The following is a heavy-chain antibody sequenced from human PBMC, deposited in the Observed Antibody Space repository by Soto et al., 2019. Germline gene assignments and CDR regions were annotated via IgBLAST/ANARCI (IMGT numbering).Heavy chain of an antibody. CDR2: IYYSGST. Sequence: SETLSLTCTVSGGSISSGGYYWSWIRQHPGKGLEWIGYIYYSGSTYYNPSLKSRVTISVDTSKNQFSLKLSSVTAADTAVYYCARTPYSRSWFFDPWGQGALVTVSS. CDR1: GGSISSGGYY. CDR3: ARTPYSRSWFFDP. V-gene: IGHV4-31*03. J-gene: IGHJ5*02. D-gene: IGHD6-13*01.